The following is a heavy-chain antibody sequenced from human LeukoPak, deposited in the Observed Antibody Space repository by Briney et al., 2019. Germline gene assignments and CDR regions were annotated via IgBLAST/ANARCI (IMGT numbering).Heavy chain of an antibody. CDR1: AFTFDDYT. Sequence: GGSLRLSRTASAFTFDDYTMSWVRQAPGKGLEWVSSISGSGDTIDYADSVKGRFTISRDNAKNSLYLQMNSLRAEDTAVYYCARPPSSFDPWGQGALVTVSS. J-gene: IGHJ5*02. CDR3: ARPPSSFDP. CDR2: ISGSGDTI. V-gene: IGHV3-48*01. D-gene: IGHD3-16*02.